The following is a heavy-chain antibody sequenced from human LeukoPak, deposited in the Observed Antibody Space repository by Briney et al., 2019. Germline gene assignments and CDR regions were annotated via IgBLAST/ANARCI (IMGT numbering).Heavy chain of an antibody. D-gene: IGHD2-15*01. CDR2: ISYDGSNK. J-gene: IGHJ4*02. Sequence: GGSLRLSCAASGFTFSSYAMHWVRQAPGKGLEWVAVISYDGSNKYYAGSVKGRFTISRDNSKSTLYLQMNSLRAEDTAVYYCAKDPDCSGGSCYSSPGYWGQGTLVIVSS. V-gene: IGHV3-30*18. CDR3: AKDPDCSGGSCYSSPGY. CDR1: GFTFSSYA.